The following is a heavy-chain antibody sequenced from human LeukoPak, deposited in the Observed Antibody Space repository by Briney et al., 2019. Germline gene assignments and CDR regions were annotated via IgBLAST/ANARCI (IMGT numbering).Heavy chain of an antibody. CDR1: GGSISSGGYY. D-gene: IGHD3-3*01. CDR3: ARGIRDERFLEWLLWFDP. CDR2: IYYSGST. J-gene: IGHJ5*02. Sequence: SQTLSLTCTVSGGSISSGGYYWSWIRQHPGKGLEWIGYIYYSGSTYYNPSLKSRVTISVDTSKNQFSLKLSSVTAADTAVYYCARGIRDERFLEWLLWFDPWGQGTLVTVSS. V-gene: IGHV4-31*03.